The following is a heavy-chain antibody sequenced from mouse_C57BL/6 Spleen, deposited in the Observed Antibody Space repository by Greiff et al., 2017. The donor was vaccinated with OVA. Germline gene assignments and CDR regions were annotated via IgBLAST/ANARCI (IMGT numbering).Heavy chain of an antibody. V-gene: IGHV2-9-1*01. CDR2: IWTGGGT. CDR1: GFSLTSYA. Sequence: QVQLQQSGPGLVAPSQSLSITCTVSGFSLTSYAISWVRQPPGKGLEWLGVIWTGGGTNYNSALKSRLSISKDNSKSQVFLKMNSLQTDDTARYYCASYYDYDVYAMDYWGQGTSVTVSS. J-gene: IGHJ4*01. CDR3: ASYYDYDVYAMDY. D-gene: IGHD2-4*01.